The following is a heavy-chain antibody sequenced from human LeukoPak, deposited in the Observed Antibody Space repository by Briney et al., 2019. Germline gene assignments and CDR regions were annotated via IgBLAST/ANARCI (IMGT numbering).Heavy chain of an antibody. Sequence: SETLSLTCTVSGGSISSTTYYWGWIRQSPGKGLEWIGSIFYSGNTDYNPSLKSRVTISVDTSKNQFSLKLSSVTAADTAVYYCARRVRTVSYYYGSGYMDVWGKGTTVTVSS. CDR3: ARRVRTVSYYYGSGYMDV. CDR2: IFYSGNT. CDR1: GGSISSTTYY. V-gene: IGHV4-39*07. D-gene: IGHD3-10*01. J-gene: IGHJ6*03.